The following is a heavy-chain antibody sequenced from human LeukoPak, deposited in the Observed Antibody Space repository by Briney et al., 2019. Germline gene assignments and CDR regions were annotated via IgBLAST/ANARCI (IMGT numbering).Heavy chain of an antibody. CDR3: AKGCSSTCYSTFDS. Sequence: GGSLRLSGAGSGFSFSSYALSWVRQAPGKGLEWVSTIRGSGISTYYADSVKGRFTISRDNSKNTLYLQMNSLRAEDTAVYYCAKGCSSTCYSTFDSWGQGTLVTVSS. CDR1: GFSFSSYA. V-gene: IGHV3-23*01. CDR2: IRGSGIST. D-gene: IGHD2-2*01. J-gene: IGHJ4*02.